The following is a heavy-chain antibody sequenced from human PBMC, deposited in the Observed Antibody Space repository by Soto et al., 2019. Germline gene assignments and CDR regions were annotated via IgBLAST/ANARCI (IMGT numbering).Heavy chain of an antibody. Sequence: SLRLSCAASGFTFSSYAMHWVRQAPGKGLEWVAVISYDGSNKYYADSVKGRFTISRDNSKNTLYLQMNSLRAEDTAVYYCARDSLRLRYFDWFTGTFDYWGQGTLVTVSS. CDR2: ISYDGSNK. J-gene: IGHJ4*02. CDR3: ARDSLRLRYFDWFTGTFDY. D-gene: IGHD3-9*01. CDR1: GFTFSSYA. V-gene: IGHV3-30-3*01.